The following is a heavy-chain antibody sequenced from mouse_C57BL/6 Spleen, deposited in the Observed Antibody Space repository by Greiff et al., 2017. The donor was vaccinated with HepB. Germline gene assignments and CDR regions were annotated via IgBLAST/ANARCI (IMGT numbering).Heavy chain of an antibody. D-gene: IGHD2-1*01. V-gene: IGHV1-82*01. CDR1: GYAFSSSW. J-gene: IGHJ2*01. CDR3: ASLLGGY. Sequence: VQLQESGPELVKPGASVKISCKASGYAFSSSWMNWVKQRPGKGLEWIGRIYPGDGDTNYNGKFKGKATLTADKSSSTAYMQLSSLTSEDSAVYFCASLLGGYWGQGTTLTVSS. CDR2: IYPGDGDT.